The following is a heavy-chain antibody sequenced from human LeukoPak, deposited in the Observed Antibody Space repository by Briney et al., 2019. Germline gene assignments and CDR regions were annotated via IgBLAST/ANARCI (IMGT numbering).Heavy chain of an antibody. CDR2: IYPGDSDT. V-gene: IGHV5-51*01. Sequence: GESLKISCKGSGYSFTSYWIGWVRQLPGKGLEWMGIIYPGDSDTRYSPSFQGQVTISADKSISTAYLQWSSLKASDTAMYYCARHTDLYYGSGSPLYFDYWGQGTLVTVSS. J-gene: IGHJ4*02. CDR1: GYSFTSYW. CDR3: ARHTDLYYGSGSPLYFDY. D-gene: IGHD3-10*01.